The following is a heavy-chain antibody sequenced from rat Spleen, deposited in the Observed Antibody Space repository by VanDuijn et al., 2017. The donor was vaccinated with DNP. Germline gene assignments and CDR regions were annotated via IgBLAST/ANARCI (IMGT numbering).Heavy chain of an antibody. CDR3: ARPDY. Sequence: EVQLVESGGGLVQPGRSLKLSCTDSGFTFSDYNMAWVRQAPKKGLEWVATISYDGTTTNYRDSVKGRFTIPRDNAKSTLYLQMDSLMSEDTATYYCARPDYWGQGVMVTVSS. CDR2: ISYDGTTT. CDR1: GFTFSDYN. V-gene: IGHV5-7*01. J-gene: IGHJ2*01.